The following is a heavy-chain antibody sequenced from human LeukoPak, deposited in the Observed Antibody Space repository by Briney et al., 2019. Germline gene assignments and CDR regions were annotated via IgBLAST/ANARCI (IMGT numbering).Heavy chain of an antibody. CDR1: GFVYTAFW. J-gene: IGHJ4*02. CDR2: IKQDGSEK. Sequence: GGSLRLSCAGSGFVYTAFWMSWVRQVPGKGLEWVANIKQDGSEKYYVDSVSGRFTISRDNARNTLFLQMDNVRVEDTATYYCARESVRRVTMKERGYFDYWGRGTRVTVSS. CDR3: ARESVRRVTMKERGYFDY. D-gene: IGHD3-22*01. V-gene: IGHV3-7*01.